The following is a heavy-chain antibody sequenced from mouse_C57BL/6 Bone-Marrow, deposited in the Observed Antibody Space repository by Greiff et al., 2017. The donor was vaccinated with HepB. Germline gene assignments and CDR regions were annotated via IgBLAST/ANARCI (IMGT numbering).Heavy chain of an antibody. CDR2: ISSGSSTI. Sequence: EVHLVESGGGLVKPEGSLKLSCAASGFTFSDYGMHWVRQAPEKGLEWVAYISSGSSTIYYADTVKGRFTISRDNAKNTLFLQMTSLRSEDTAMYYCATKKYYSNYYWYFDVWGTGTTVTVSS. V-gene: IGHV5-17*01. CDR1: GFTFSDYG. D-gene: IGHD2-5*01. J-gene: IGHJ1*03. CDR3: ATKKYYSNYYWYFDV.